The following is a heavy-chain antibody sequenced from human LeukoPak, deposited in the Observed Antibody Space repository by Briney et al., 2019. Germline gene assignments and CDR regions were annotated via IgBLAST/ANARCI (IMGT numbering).Heavy chain of an antibody. D-gene: IGHD3-10*01. J-gene: IGHJ3*02. Sequence: SETLSLTCTVSGGSISSSSYYWGWIRQPPGKGLEWIGSIYYSGSTYYNPSLKSRVTISVDTSKNQFSLELSSVTAADTAVYYCARVWFGELPRAPDALDIWGQGTMVTVSS. CDR1: GGSISSSSYY. CDR2: IYYSGST. CDR3: ARVWFGELPRAPDALDI. V-gene: IGHV4-39*07.